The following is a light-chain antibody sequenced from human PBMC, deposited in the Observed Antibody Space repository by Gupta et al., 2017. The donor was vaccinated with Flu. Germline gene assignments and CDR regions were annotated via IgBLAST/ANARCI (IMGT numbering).Light chain of an antibody. CDR1: EDINNY. Sequence: DIQMTQSPSSLSASVGDRVTITCQASEDINNYLNWYQQKPGKAPKLLIYDASHLETGVPSRFSGSASGTDFTFTISSRQPEDFATYYCLQYDYLPPLTFGGGTKVEIK. CDR3: LQYDYLPPLT. CDR2: DAS. V-gene: IGKV1-33*01. J-gene: IGKJ4*01.